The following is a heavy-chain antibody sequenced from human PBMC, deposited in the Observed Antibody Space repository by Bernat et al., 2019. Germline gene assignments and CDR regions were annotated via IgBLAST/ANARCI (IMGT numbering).Heavy chain of an antibody. J-gene: IGHJ4*02. Sequence: QVQLVESGGGVVQPGRSLRLSCAASGFIFSRYGMHWVRQAPGKGLEWVAIISYDGSNTYYADSVKGRFTISRDNSKNTLYLQMNSLRAEDTAVYYCAKSPGGALYYFDYWGQGTLVTVSS. CDR2: ISYDGSNT. V-gene: IGHV3-30*18. D-gene: IGHD3-16*01. CDR3: AKSPGGALYYFDY. CDR1: GFIFSRYG.